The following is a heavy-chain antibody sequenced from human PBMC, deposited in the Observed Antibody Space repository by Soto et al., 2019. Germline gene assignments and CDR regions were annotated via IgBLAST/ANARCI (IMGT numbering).Heavy chain of an antibody. CDR1: GYAFTTYV. CDR3: ARGRYGAY. J-gene: IGHJ4*02. Sequence: QVHLVQSGAEVKKPGASVKVSCQASGYAFTTYVITWVRQAPGQGLEWMGWISAHNGNTNYAQKLQGRVTVTRDTSTSTAYMELRSLRSDDTAVYYCARGRYGAYWGQGDRVPVSS. V-gene: IGHV1-18*01. D-gene: IGHD3-10*01. CDR2: ISAHNGNT.